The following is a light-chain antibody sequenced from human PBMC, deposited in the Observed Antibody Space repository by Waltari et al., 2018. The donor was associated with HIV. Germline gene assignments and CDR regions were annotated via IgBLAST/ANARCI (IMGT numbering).Light chain of an antibody. J-gene: IGLJ1*01. CDR3: SSYTSTSTSCV. CDR2: EVS. V-gene: IGLV2-14*01. Sequence: QSALTQPASVSGSPGPSITISCTGTSSDGVSYNYVSWYQHHPGKAPKLIIYEVSNRPSGVSNRFSGSKSGYTASLTISGLQAEDEADYYCSSYTSTSTSCVFGTGTKVTVL. CDR1: SSDGVSYNY.